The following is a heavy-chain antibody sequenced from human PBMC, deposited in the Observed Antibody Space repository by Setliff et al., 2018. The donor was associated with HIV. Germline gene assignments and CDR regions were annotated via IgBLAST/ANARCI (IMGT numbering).Heavy chain of an antibody. V-gene: IGHV4-4*09. CDR2: IYTSGST. D-gene: IGHD3-22*01. Sequence: LSLTCTVSGSSISSYYWSWIRQPPGKGLEWIGYIYTSGSTNYNPSLKSRVTISVDTSKNQFSLKLSSVTAADTAVYYCARGLSFYDPGGFDYWGQGTLVTVSS. CDR3: ARGLSFYDPGGFDY. J-gene: IGHJ4*02. CDR1: GSSISSYY.